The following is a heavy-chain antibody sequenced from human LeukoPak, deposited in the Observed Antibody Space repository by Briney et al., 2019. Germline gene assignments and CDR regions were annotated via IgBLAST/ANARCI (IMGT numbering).Heavy chain of an antibody. J-gene: IGHJ4*02. CDR1: GFTFSDYA. Sequence: GGSLRLSCAASGFTFSDYALSWVRQALGKGLKWVSVFSGNGGSTYNAGSVKGRCTISRDNSKNILYLQMNSLRAEGTAVYYCAKSVESAVTTNPYFDFWAQGALVTVSS. CDR2: FSGNGGST. CDR3: AKSVESAVTTNPYFDF. V-gene: IGHV3-23*01. D-gene: IGHD4-17*01.